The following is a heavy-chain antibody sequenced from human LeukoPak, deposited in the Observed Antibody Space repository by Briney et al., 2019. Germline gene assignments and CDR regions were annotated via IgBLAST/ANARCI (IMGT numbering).Heavy chain of an antibody. D-gene: IGHD5-24*01. CDR2: MYYSGST. CDR3: ARLRDDYNNLAPCVY. V-gene: IGHV4-39*01. Sequence: SETLSLTWPVYADSLSSSTYYWGWIRQPPGKGLEWIGSMYYSGSTYYNSSLKSRVTMFVDTSKNQFSLKLISVTAADTAVYYWARLRDDYNNLAPCVYWGQGTLVTVSS. J-gene: IGHJ4*02. CDR1: ADSLSSSTYY.